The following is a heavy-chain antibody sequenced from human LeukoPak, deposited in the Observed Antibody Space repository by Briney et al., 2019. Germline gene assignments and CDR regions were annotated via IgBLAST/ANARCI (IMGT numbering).Heavy chain of an antibody. CDR1: GVSISSYY. CDR2: IYYSGGT. D-gene: IGHD6-25*01. CDR3: ARGLSEDYYYDMDV. Sequence: TSETLSLTCTVSGVSISSYYWSWIRQPPGKGLEWIGYIYYSGGTNYNPSLKSRVTISVDTSKNQFSLKLSSVTAADTAVYYCARGLSEDYYYDMDVWGQGTTVTVSS. J-gene: IGHJ6*02. V-gene: IGHV4-59*01.